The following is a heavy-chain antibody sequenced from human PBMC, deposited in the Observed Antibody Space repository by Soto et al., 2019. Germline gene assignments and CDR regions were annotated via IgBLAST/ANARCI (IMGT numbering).Heavy chain of an antibody. J-gene: IGHJ4*02. CDR2: IYHRGST. CDR1: GVSLSSYF. CDR3: ARMGGNHGPHDD. Sequence: SETLSLTCTVSGVSLSSYFWSWIRQPPGRGLEWIGYIYHRGSTNYSPSLGSRVTISLDTPENQFSLKVNSVTAADTAVYYCARMGGNHGPHDDGGQGTPDHVS. V-gene: IGHV4-59*01.